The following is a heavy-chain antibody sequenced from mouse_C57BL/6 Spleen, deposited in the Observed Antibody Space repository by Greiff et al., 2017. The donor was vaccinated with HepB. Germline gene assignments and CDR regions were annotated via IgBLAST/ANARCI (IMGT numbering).Heavy chain of an antibody. V-gene: IGHV1-64*01. CDR1: GYTFTSYW. CDR2: IHPNSGST. Sequence: VQLQQPGAELVKPGASVKLSCKASGYTFTSYWMHWVKQRPGQGLEWIGMIHPNSGSTNYNEKFKSKATLTVDKSSSTAYMQLSSLTSEDSAVYYCARGGIYYYGKDYAMDYWGQGTSVTVSS. D-gene: IGHD1-1*01. J-gene: IGHJ4*01. CDR3: ARGGIYYYGKDYAMDY.